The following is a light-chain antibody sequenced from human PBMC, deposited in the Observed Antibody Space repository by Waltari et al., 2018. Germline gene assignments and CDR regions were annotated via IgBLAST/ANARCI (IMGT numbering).Light chain of an antibody. V-gene: IGLV1-44*01. CDR2: STH. CDR1: SSNIGSNV. J-gene: IGLJ2*01. Sequence: QSVLTQPPSASGTLGQRVTIPCSGSSSNIGSNVVSWYQQVPGTAPRLIIHSTHQRPSGVPDRFSGSKSGTSASLAISGLQAADEADYYCSAWDDSLNGPVVFGGGTKVTVL. CDR3: SAWDDSLNGPVV.